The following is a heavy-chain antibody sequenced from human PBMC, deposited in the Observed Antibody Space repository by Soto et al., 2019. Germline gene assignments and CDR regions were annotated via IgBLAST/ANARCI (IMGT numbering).Heavy chain of an antibody. CDR2: ISSSSSYI. J-gene: IGHJ4*02. Sequence: PVGSLRLSCAASGFTFSSYSMNWVRQAPGKGLEWVSSISSSSSYIYYADSVKGRFTISRDNAKNSLYLQMNSLRAEDTAVYYCARAGGDYGGQFDYWGQGTLVTVSS. D-gene: IGHD4-17*01. CDR1: GFTFSSYS. CDR3: ARAGGDYGGQFDY. V-gene: IGHV3-21*01.